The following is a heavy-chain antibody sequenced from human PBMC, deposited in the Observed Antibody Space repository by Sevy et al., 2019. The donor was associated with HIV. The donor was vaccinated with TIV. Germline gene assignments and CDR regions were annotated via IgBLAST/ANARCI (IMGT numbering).Heavy chain of an antibody. V-gene: IGHV4-59*01. J-gene: IGHJ4*02. CDR1: GASISGYY. CDR3: ARKVGIFGFHDY. CDR2: IYSSGNT. Sequence: SETLSLTCTVSGASISGYYWSWIRQPPGKGLECIGYIYSSGNTNYSPSLKSRLTISVDTSKNQFSLKLSSVTAGDTAVYYCARKVGIFGFHDYWGQGTLVTVSS. D-gene: IGHD2-21*01.